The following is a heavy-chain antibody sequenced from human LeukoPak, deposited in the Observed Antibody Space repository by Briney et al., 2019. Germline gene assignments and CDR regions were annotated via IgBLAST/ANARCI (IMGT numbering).Heavy chain of an antibody. V-gene: IGHV3-7*01. CDR1: GFIFSNYW. J-gene: IGHJ5*02. CDR2: IKQDGSEK. Sequence: GGSLRLSCAASGFIFSNYWMSWVRQAPGQGLEWVANIKQDGSEKYYVDSVKGRFTISRDNAKNSLYLEMSSLKAEDTAVYYCVRYGREDCSSSVCYRWFDPWGQGTLVTVSS. D-gene: IGHD2-2*01. CDR3: VRYGREDCSSSVCYRWFDP.